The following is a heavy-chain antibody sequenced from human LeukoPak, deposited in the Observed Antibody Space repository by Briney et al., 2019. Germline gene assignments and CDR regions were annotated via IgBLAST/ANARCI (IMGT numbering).Heavy chain of an antibody. J-gene: IGHJ4*02. D-gene: IGHD5-24*01. Sequence: SETLSLTCTVSGGSISSYYWSWIRQPPGKGLEWIGYIYYSGSTNYNPSLKSRVTISVDTSKNQFSLKLSSVTAADTAVYYCARGGMAKDYWGQGTLVTVSS. CDR1: GGSISSYY. CDR2: IYYSGST. V-gene: IGHV4-59*01. CDR3: ARGGMAKDY.